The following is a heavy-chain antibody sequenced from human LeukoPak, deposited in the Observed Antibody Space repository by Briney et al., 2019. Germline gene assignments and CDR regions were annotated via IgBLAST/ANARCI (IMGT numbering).Heavy chain of an antibody. Sequence: PSQTLSLTCTVSGGSISSGDYYWSWIRQPPGKGLEWIGEINHSGSTNYNPSLKSRVTISVDTSKNQFSLKLSSVTAADTAVYYCARLKGRAVAGTLEVDYWGQGTLVTVSS. CDR1: GGSISSGDYY. D-gene: IGHD6-19*01. CDR2: INHSGST. CDR3: ARLKGRAVAGTLEVDY. V-gene: IGHV4-30-4*08. J-gene: IGHJ4*02.